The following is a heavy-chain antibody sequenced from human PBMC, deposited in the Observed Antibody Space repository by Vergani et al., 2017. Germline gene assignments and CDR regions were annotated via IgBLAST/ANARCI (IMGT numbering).Heavy chain of an antibody. V-gene: IGHV4-34*01. Sequence: QVQLQQWGAGLLKPSETLSLTCAVYGGSFSGYYWSWIRQPPGKGLEWIGEINHSGSTNYNPSLKSRVTISVDTSKNQFSLKLSSVTAADTAVYYCARGEYWFYDILTGYYYWGQGTLVTVSS. CDR3: ARGEYWFYDILTGYYY. CDR1: GGSFSGYY. J-gene: IGHJ4*02. CDR2: INHSGST. D-gene: IGHD3-9*01.